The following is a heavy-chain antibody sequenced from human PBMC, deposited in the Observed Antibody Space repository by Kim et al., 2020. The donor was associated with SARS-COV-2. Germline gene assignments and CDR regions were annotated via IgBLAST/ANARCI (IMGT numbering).Heavy chain of an antibody. CDR3: ARYPSSSGWYNWFDP. CDR2: IKQDGSEK. J-gene: IGHJ5*02. V-gene: IGHV3-7*03. CDR1: GFTFSSYW. Sequence: GGSLRLSCAASGFTFSSYWMSWVRQAPGKGLEWVANIKQDGSEKYYVDSVKGRFTISRDNAKNSLYLQMNSLRAEDTAVYYCARYPSSSGWYNWFDPWGQGTLVTVSS. D-gene: IGHD6-19*01.